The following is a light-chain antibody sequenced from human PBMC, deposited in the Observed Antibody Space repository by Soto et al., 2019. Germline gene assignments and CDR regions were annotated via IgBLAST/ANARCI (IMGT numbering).Light chain of an antibody. J-gene: IGLJ3*02. V-gene: IGLV1-40*01. CDR1: SSNIGAGYD. CDR2: GNS. Sequence: QSVLTQRPSVSGAPGQRVTISCTGSSSNIGAGYDVHWYQQLPGRAPKLLIYGNSNRPSGVPDRFSGSKSGTSASLAITGLQAEDEADYYCQSYDSSLSGWVFGAGTKLTVL. CDR3: QSYDSSLSGWV.